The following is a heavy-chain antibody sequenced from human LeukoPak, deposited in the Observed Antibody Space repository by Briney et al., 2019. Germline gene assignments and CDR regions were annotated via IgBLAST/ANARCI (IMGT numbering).Heavy chain of an antibody. D-gene: IGHD1-1*01. V-gene: IGHV3-11*04. Sequence: GGSLRLSCAASGFTFSDYYMSWIRQAPGKGLEWVAYISTSGSSIYYADSVQGRFTISRDNAKNSLYLQMNSLRAEDTAVYYCAREARGLGRNFDYWGQGTLVTVSS. J-gene: IGHJ4*02. CDR2: ISTSGSSI. CDR3: AREARGLGRNFDY. CDR1: GFTFSDYY.